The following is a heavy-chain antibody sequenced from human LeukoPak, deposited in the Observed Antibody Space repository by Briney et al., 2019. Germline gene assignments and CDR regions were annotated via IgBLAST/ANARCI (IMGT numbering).Heavy chain of an antibody. Sequence: PSETLSLTCTVSGGSLSSNTYFRGWIRQPPGKGLEWIGCIYNSGSTYYNPSLKSRVTISIDTSRKFFSLKLTSVTAADTAVYYCGRGQFYGDYEDYWGQGTLVTVSS. J-gene: IGHJ4*02. CDR3: GRGQFYGDYEDY. V-gene: IGHV4-31*03. CDR1: GGSLSSNTYF. CDR2: IYNSGST. D-gene: IGHD4-17*01.